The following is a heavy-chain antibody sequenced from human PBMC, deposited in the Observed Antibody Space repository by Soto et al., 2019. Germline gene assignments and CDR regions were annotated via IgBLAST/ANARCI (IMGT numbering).Heavy chain of an antibody. J-gene: IGHJ6*02. Sequence: PGGSLRLSCAASGFTVSSNYMSWVRQAPGKGLEWVSVIYSGGSTYYADSVKGRFTISRDNSKNTLYLQMNSLRAEDTAVYYCAALLWFGELYYYYGMDVWGQGTTVTVSS. CDR3: AALLWFGELYYYYGMDV. D-gene: IGHD3-10*01. V-gene: IGHV3-66*01. CDR1: GFTVSSNY. CDR2: IYSGGST.